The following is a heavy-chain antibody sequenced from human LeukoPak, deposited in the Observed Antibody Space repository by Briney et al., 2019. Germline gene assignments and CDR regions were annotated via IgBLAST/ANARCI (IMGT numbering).Heavy chain of an antibody. CDR3: AKWGDNDVLTGYYVPDY. V-gene: IGHV3-23*01. Sequence: GGSLRLSCAASGFTFSNYAMSWVRQAPGKRLEWVSAILSSGGSTYYTDSVKGRFTVSRDNSKSTLYLQMNSLRAEDTALYYCAKWGDNDVLTGYYVPDYWGQGTLVTVSS. CDR2: ILSSGGST. D-gene: IGHD3-9*01. CDR1: GFTFSNYA. J-gene: IGHJ4*02.